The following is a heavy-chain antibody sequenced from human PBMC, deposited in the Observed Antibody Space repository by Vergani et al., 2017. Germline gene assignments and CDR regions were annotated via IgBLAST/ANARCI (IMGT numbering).Heavy chain of an antibody. CDR3: AREWGNYDILTGFYYYYGMDV. CDR2: IYYSGST. CDR1: GGSISSYY. Sequence: QVQLPESGPGLVKPSETLSLTCTVSGGSISSYYWSWIRQPPGKGLEWIGYIYYSGSTNYNPSLKSRVTISVDTSKNQFSLKLSSVSAADTAVYYCAREWGNYDILTGFYYYYGMDVWGQGTTVTVSS. D-gene: IGHD3-9*01. V-gene: IGHV4-59*01. J-gene: IGHJ6*02.